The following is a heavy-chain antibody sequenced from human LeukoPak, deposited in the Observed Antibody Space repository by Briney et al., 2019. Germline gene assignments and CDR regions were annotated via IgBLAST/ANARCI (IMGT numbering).Heavy chain of an antibody. V-gene: IGHV3-21*01. CDR3: ARDGSTVTNYYFDY. J-gene: IGHJ4*02. D-gene: IGHD4-11*01. Sequence: SGGALRLSCAGSGFTFSSYSMNWVRQAPGKGLDSVSSISSSSTYIYYAESVKGRFTISRDNAKNSLYLQMNSLRAEDTAVYYCARDGSTVTNYYFDYWGQGTLVTVSS. CDR1: GFTFSSYS. CDR2: ISSSSTYI.